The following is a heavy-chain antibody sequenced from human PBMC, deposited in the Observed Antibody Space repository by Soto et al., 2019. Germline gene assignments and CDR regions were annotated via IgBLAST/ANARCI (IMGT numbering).Heavy chain of an antibody. J-gene: IGHJ4*02. CDR1: GFTFRSYW. CDR3: ARDGVEAGLYLDN. CDR2: INQDGSEK. V-gene: IGHV3-7*01. D-gene: IGHD6-19*01. Sequence: LRLSCAASGFTFRSYWMSWVRQAPGKGLEWVANINQDGSEKYYVDSVKGRFTISRDNAKNSLYLQVNSLRAEDTAVYYCARDGVEAGLYLDNWGQGTLVTVSS.